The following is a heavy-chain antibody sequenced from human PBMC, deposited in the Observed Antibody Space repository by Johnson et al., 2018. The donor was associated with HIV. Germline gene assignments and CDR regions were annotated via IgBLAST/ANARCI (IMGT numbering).Heavy chain of an antibody. D-gene: IGHD3-10*01. Sequence: VQLVESGGGLVQSGGSLGLSCAATGFTFSIYWMAWVRQAPGKGLEWVANINQDGSENHYVDSVKGRLTISRDNSKNTLYLQMNSLRAEDTAVYYCARELLWFGRGAFDIWGQGTMVTVSS. J-gene: IGHJ3*02. CDR3: ARELLWFGRGAFDI. V-gene: IGHV3-7*01. CDR1: GFTFSIYW. CDR2: INQDGSEN.